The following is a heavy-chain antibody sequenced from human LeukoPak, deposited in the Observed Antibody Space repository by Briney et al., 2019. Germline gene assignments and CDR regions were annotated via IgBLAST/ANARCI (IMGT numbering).Heavy chain of an antibody. D-gene: IGHD2-21*02. J-gene: IGHJ5*02. CDR3: ARVTASSPINWLDP. CDR1: GGTFSSYA. Sequence: ASVKVSCKASGGTFSSYAISWVRQAPGQGLEWMGGIIPIFGTANYAQKFQGRVTITADESTSTAYMELSSLRSEDTAVYYCARVTASSPINWLDPWGQGTLVTVSS. V-gene: IGHV1-69*13. CDR2: IIPIFGTA.